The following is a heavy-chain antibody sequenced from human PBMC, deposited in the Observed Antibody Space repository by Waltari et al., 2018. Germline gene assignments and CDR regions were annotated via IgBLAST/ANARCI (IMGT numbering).Heavy chain of an antibody. CDR2: ISSSSSYI. D-gene: IGHD5-12*01. CDR1: GFTFSSYS. CDR3: ARDEGSGYLQGVPSPFDY. J-gene: IGHJ4*02. V-gene: IGHV3-21*01. Sequence: ASGFTFSSYSMNWVRQAPGKGLEWVSSISSSSSYIYYADSVKGRFTISRDNAKNSLYLQMNSLRAEDTAVYYCARDEGSGYLQGVPSPFDYWGQGTLVTVSS.